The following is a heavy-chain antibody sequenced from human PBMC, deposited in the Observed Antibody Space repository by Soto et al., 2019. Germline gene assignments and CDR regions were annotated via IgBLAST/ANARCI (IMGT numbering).Heavy chain of an antibody. CDR2: ISYDGSNK. V-gene: IGHV3-30-3*01. CDR1: GFIFSSYA. CDR3: ARRVAVHYGMDV. Sequence: QVQVVESGGGVVQPGRSLRLSCAASGFIFSSYAMHWVRQAPGKGLEWVAAISYDGSNKYYADSVKGRFTISRDYLQMNSLRVEDTAVYYCARRVAVHYGMDVWGQGTTVTVSS. D-gene: IGHD3-10*01. J-gene: IGHJ6*02.